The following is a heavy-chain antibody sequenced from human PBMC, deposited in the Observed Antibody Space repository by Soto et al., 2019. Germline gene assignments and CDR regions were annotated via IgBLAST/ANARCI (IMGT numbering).Heavy chain of an antibody. Sequence: ASVKVSCKASGYTFTSYAMHWVRQAPGQRLEWMGWINAGNGNTKYSQKFQGRVTITRDTSASTAYMELSSLRSEDTSVYYCAGDSARTTSYYYYYYGIDVWGQGTTVTVSS. CDR1: GYTFTSYA. CDR2: INAGNGNT. CDR3: AGDSARTTSYYYYYYGIDV. J-gene: IGHJ6*02. D-gene: IGHD1-7*01. V-gene: IGHV1-3*01.